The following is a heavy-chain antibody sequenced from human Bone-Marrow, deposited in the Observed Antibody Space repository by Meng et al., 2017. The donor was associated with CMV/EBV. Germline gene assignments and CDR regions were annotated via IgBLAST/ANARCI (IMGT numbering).Heavy chain of an antibody. J-gene: IGHJ4*02. CDR3: ARGYSYGYGVRY. V-gene: IGHV4-39*07. CDR1: GGSISSSSYY. D-gene: IGHD5-18*01. CDR2: MYYSGST. Sequence: ESLKISCTVSGGSISSSSYYWGWIRQPPGKGLEWIGSMYYSGSTYYNPSLKSRVTISVDTSKNQFSLKLSSVTAADTAVYYCARGYSYGYGVRYWGQGTLVTVSS.